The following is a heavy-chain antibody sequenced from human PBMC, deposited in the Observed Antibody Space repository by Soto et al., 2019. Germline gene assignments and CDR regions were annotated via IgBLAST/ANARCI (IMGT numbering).Heavy chain of an antibody. J-gene: IGHJ4*02. V-gene: IGHV3-23*01. CDR1: GFTFNNYA. D-gene: IGHD2-21*02. CDR2: IINTGDSR. Sequence: EVHLLESGGGLIQPGGSLRLYCAASGFTFNNYAMAWVRQAPGKGLEWVSSIINTGDSRYYADSVKGRFTISRDNSKNTLYLQMNSLSADDTAVYYCAKGRTIVVVTTSLDSWGQGTLVTVSS. CDR3: AKGRTIVVVTTSLDS.